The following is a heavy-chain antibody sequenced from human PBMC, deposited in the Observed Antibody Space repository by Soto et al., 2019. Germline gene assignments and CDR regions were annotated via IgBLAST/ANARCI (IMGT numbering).Heavy chain of an antibody. V-gene: IGHV1-18*01. Sequence: ASVKVSCKGSGYAFSHYGISWVRQAPGQGLKWMGRVGPYNSNTKYAEQLQGRVTMTTDTSTSTAYMELRSLRSDDTAVYYCAIINIVVVPAARYYYYYYGMDVWGQ. D-gene: IGHD2-2*01. CDR2: VGPYNSNT. CDR1: GYAFSHYG. J-gene: IGHJ6*02. CDR3: AIINIVVVPAARYYYYYYGMDV.